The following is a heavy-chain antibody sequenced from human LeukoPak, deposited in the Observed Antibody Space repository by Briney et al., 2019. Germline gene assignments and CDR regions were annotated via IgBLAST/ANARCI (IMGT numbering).Heavy chain of an antibody. J-gene: IGHJ6*02. CDR1: GFTFNSYG. Sequence: PGKSLRLSCAASGFTFNSYGMHWVRQAPGKGLEWVAVIWYDGSNKYYADSVKGRFTISRDNSKNTLYLQMNSLRAEDTAVYYCARDGSSSWYIHYYYYGMDVWGQGTTVTVSS. CDR2: IWYDGSNK. CDR3: ARDGSSSWYIHYYYYGMDV. V-gene: IGHV3-33*01. D-gene: IGHD6-13*01.